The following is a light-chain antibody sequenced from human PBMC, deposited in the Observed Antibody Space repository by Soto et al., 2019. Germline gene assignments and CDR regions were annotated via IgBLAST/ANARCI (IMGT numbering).Light chain of an antibody. CDR3: QQYGSSPLT. CDR1: QSVSSSY. CDR2: GAS. V-gene: IGKV3-20*01. Sequence: EIVLTQSPGTLSLSPGERATLSCRASQSVSSSYLAWYQQKPGQAPRLLIYGASSRATGIPDRSSGSGSGTDFTLTIGRLEPEDFAVYYCQQYGSSPLTFGGGTKVEIK. J-gene: IGKJ4*01.